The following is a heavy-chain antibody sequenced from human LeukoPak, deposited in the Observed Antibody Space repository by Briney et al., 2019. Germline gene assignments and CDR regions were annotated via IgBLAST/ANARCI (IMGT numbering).Heavy chain of an antibody. CDR3: ARPIAAAGTVWLW. CDR1: GYSFTSYW. J-gene: IGHJ4*02. V-gene: IGHV5-10-1*01. Sequence: GESLKISCKGSGYSFTSYWISWVRQMPGKGLEWMGRIDPSDSYTNYSPSFQGHVTIPADKSISTAYLQWSSLKASDTAMYYCARPIAAAGTVWLWWGQGTLVTVSP. D-gene: IGHD6-13*01. CDR2: IDPSDSYT.